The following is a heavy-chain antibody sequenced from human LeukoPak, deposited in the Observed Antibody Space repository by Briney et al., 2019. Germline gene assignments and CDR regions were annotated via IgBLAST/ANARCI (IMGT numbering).Heavy chain of an antibody. CDR2: VNSDGSST. CDR1: GFTFTNYW. CDR3: PRDGKTYGRHFDY. D-gene: IGHD3-10*01. J-gene: IGHJ4*02. Sequence: GGSLRLSCAASGFTFTNYWMHWVRQVPGKGLVWVSDVNSDGSSTRYADFVKGRFTISRDNAKNTLSLQMNSLRDDDTAVYYCPRDGKTYGRHFDYWGQGALVTVSS. V-gene: IGHV3-74*01.